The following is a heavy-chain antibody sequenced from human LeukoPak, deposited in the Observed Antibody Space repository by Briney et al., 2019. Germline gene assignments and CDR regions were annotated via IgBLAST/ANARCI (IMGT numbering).Heavy chain of an antibody. CDR3: AKFCSSTSCSAGN. D-gene: IGHD2-2*01. V-gene: IGHV3-21*01. CDR2: ISSSSSYI. Sequence: GGSLRLSCAASGFTFSSYSMNWVRQAPGKGLEWVSSISSSSSYIYYADSVKGRFTISRDNAKNSLYLQMNSLRAEDTAVYYCAKFCSSTSCSAGNWGQGTLVTVSS. CDR1: GFTFSSYS. J-gene: IGHJ4*02.